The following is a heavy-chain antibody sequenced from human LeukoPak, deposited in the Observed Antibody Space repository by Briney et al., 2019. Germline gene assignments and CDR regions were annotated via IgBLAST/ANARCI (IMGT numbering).Heavy chain of an antibody. D-gene: IGHD1-26*01. J-gene: IGHJ1*01. CDR3: ARSYSGSFLY. V-gene: IGHV4-38-2*02. CDR1: GNSISSGDNY. CDR2: VYHGGNT. Sequence: SETLSLTCTVSGNSISSGDNYWGWIRQPPGKGLEFIGSVYHGGNTYYKASLKSRVTISLDTSKNQFSLRLSSVTAADTAVYYCARSYSGSFLYWGQGSLVTVSS.